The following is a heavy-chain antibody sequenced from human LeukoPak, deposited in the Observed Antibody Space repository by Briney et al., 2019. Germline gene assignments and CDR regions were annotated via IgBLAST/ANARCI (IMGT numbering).Heavy chain of an antibody. Sequence: GGSLRLSCAASGFTFSSYSMNWVRQAPGKGLEWVSYISSSGSTIYYADSVKGRFTISRDNAKNSLYLQMNSLRAEDTAVYYCARGGLFDCSGGSCYSGLDYWGQGTLVTVSS. CDR3: ARGGLFDCSGGSCYSGLDY. CDR2: ISSSGSTI. V-gene: IGHV3-48*04. D-gene: IGHD2-15*01. J-gene: IGHJ4*02. CDR1: GFTFSSYS.